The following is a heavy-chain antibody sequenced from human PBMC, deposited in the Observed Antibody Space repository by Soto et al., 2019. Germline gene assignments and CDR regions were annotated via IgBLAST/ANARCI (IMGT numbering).Heavy chain of an antibody. Sequence: QVQLVQSGAEVKKPGASVKVSCKASGYTFTDYGISWVRQAPGQGLEWMGWISTYNGDTKYTQNFRGRVTMTADTSTTTAYMELTSLTSDDTAIYYCAREYGTSSSCYGSDFWGQGTLVTVSS. CDR3: AREYGTSSSCYGSDF. J-gene: IGHJ4*02. V-gene: IGHV1-18*01. CDR1: GYTFTDYG. CDR2: ISTYNGDT. D-gene: IGHD2-2*01.